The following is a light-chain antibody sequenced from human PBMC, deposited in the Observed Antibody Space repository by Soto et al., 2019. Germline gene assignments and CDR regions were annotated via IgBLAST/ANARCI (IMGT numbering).Light chain of an antibody. Sequence: EIVLRQSPGTLSLSPGERATLSCRSSQSVRSNYLAWYQQKPGQAPRLLIYGASSRATGIPDRFSGSGSGTDFTLTISRLEPEDLAMYYCQQYHTSPLMFGQGTKVDIK. V-gene: IGKV3-20*01. CDR3: QQYHTSPLM. J-gene: IGKJ1*01. CDR2: GAS. CDR1: QSVRSNY.